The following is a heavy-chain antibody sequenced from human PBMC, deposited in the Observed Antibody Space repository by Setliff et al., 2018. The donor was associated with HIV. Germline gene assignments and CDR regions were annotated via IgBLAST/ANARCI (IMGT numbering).Heavy chain of an antibody. V-gene: IGHV1-3*03. J-gene: IGHJ5*02. Sequence: ASVKVSCKASGYTFSTYAIHWVRQVPGQRLEWMGWINAGNGNTRYSQEFQGRVTITKDTFATTAYMELRSLRSEDTGLYYCARERDSSGYQFDPWGQGTLVTVSS. CDR2: INAGNGNT. D-gene: IGHD3-22*01. CDR3: ARERDSSGYQFDP. CDR1: GYTFSTYA.